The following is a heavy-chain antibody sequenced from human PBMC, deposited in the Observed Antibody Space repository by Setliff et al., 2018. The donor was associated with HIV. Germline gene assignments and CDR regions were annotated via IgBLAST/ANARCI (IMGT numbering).Heavy chain of an antibody. Sequence: SETLSLTCTVSGGSISSGGYYWSWIRQHPGKGLEWIGYIHYSGNTYNNLSLNSRISISVDMSKNKFSLKLSSLTAADTAVYYCARGGLGVVTSFDSWGPGTLVTVSS. D-gene: IGHD3-3*01. CDR3: ARGGLGVVTSFDS. CDR2: IHYSGNT. V-gene: IGHV4-31*03. CDR1: GGSISSGGYY. J-gene: IGHJ4*02.